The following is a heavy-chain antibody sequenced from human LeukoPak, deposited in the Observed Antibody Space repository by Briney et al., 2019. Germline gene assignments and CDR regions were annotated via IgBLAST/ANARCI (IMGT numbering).Heavy chain of an antibody. J-gene: IGHJ4*02. CDR3: ARRTGYYDGFDY. D-gene: IGHD3/OR15-3a*01. CDR2: IYYSGST. Sequence: SETLSLTCTVSGGSISSYYWSWIRQPPGKGLEWIGYIYYSGSTNYNPSLKSRVTISVDTSKNQFSLKLSSVTAADTAVYYCARRTGYYDGFDYWGQGNLVTVSS. V-gene: IGHV4-59*01. CDR1: GGSISSYY.